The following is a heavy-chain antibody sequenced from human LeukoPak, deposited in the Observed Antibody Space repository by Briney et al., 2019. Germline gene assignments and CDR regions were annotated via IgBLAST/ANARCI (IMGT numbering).Heavy chain of an antibody. J-gene: IGHJ4*02. CDR3: ARDLSLDY. Sequence: GGSLRLSCAASGFTFSSYAMHWVRQAPGKGLEWVANIKQDGSEKYYVDSVKGRSTISRDNAKNSLYLQMSSLRVEDTAVYYCARDLSLDYWGQGTLVTVSS. CDR2: IKQDGSEK. CDR1: GFTFSSYA. V-gene: IGHV3-7*01.